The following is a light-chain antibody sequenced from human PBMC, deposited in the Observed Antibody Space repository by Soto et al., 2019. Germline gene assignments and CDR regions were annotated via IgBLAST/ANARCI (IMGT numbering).Light chain of an antibody. CDR3: QQYEDLPQT. Sequence: EIVLTQSPGTLSLSPGERATLSCRASQSVSSSYLAWYQQKPGQAPRLLIYGASSRATGIPDRFSGSGSGTDFTLTVSRLEPEDFAVYYCQQYEDLPQTFGQGTRLEIK. J-gene: IGKJ5*01. CDR1: QSVSSSY. V-gene: IGKV3-20*01. CDR2: GAS.